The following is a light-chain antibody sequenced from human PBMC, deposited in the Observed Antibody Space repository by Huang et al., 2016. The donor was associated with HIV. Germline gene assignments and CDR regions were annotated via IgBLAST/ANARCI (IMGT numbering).Light chain of an antibody. V-gene: IGKV2-28*01. CDR1: QSLLHSDGNNY. CDR2: LGS. CDR3: MQGLRTPRT. J-gene: IGKJ2*01. Sequence: DVVMTQFPRSLPVTPGEPASISCRSSQSLLHSDGNNYFDWFFQKPGQSQKLLIYLGSNRASGGPERFSGSGSGTDFTLKISRVEAEDVGVYYCMQGLRTPRTFGQGTRLEIK.